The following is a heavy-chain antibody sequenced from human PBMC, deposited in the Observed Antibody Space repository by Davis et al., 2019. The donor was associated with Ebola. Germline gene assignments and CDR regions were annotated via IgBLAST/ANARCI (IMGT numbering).Heavy chain of an antibody. V-gene: IGHV4-34*01. CDR3: ARGRVVVVVAAIYYYYGMDV. CDR1: GGSFSGYY. J-gene: IGHJ6*02. CDR2: INHSGST. D-gene: IGHD2-15*01. Sequence: SETLSLTCAVYGGSFSGYYWRWIRQPPRKGLEWLGEINHSGSTNYNPSLKSRVTISVDTSKNQFSLKLSSVTAADTAVYYCARGRVVVVVAAIYYYYGMDVWGQGTTVTVSS.